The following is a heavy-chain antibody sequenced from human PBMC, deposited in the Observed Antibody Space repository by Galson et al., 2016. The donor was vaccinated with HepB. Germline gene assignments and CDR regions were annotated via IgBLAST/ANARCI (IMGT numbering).Heavy chain of an antibody. CDR1: GFTFSSYW. Sequence: SLRLSCAASGFTFSSYWMHWVRQVPGKGLVWVSRINSDWSSTTYADSVKGRFTISRDNAKNTAYLQMNSLRAEDTAVYYCARAPGHRTGPIYYGMDVWGQGTTVTVSS. V-gene: IGHV3-74*01. J-gene: IGHJ6*02. CDR2: INSDWSST. CDR3: ARAPGHRTGPIYYGMDV. D-gene: IGHD7-27*01.